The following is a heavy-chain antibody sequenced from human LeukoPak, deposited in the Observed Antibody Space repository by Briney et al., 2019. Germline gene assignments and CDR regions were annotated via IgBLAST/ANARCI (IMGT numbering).Heavy chain of an antibody. J-gene: IGHJ4*02. CDR2: IYYSGST. Sequence: PSETLSLTCTVSGGSISSYYWSWIRQPPGKGLEWIGYIYYSGSTNYNPSLKSRVTISVDTSKNQFSLKLSSVTAADTAVYYCAHEVDTAIVTWGQGTLVTVSS. V-gene: IGHV4-59*08. CDR1: GGSISSYY. D-gene: IGHD5-18*01. CDR3: AHEVDTAIVT.